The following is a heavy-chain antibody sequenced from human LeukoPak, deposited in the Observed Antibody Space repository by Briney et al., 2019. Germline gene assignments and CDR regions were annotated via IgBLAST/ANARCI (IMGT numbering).Heavy chain of an antibody. Sequence: GGSLRLSCAASGFTFSSYSMNWVRQAPGKGMEWDSSISSSSSYIYYADSVKGRFTISRDNAKNSLYLQMNSLRAEDTAVYYCARGSSGWSPAHAFDIWGQGTMVTVSS. CDR2: ISSSSSYI. J-gene: IGHJ3*02. CDR1: GFTFSSYS. CDR3: ARGSSGWSPAHAFDI. D-gene: IGHD6-19*01. V-gene: IGHV3-21*01.